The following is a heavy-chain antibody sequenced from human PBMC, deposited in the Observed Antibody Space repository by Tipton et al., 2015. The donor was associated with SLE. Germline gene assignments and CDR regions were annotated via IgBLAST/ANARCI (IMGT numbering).Heavy chain of an antibody. Sequence: LRLSCTVSGYSISSSYHWVWIRQPPGKGLEWIGSFFHSGSSYYNPSLKSRVTISVDTSKNQFSLRLSSVTAADTAMYYCARRAGGYQYFYGMDVLGQGTPITVSS. CDR2: FFHSGSS. CDR1: GYSISSSYH. CDR3: ARRAGGYQYFYGMDV. V-gene: IGHV4-38-2*02. J-gene: IGHJ6*02. D-gene: IGHD1-26*01.